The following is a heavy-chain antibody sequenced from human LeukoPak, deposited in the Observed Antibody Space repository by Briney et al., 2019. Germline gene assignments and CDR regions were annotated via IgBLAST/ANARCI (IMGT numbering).Heavy chain of an antibody. CDR1: GFSFSNYA. J-gene: IGHJ4*02. Sequence: GSLRLSCVPSGFSFSNYAMSWVRQAPGKGLEWVSSISGSGGSTHYVDSVKGRFTISRDKTKNTLYLQMNSLRAEDTAVYYCAKSSYYDASGCYREYYFDSWAREPWSPSPQ. D-gene: IGHD3-22*01. V-gene: IGHV3-23*01. CDR3: AKSSYYDASGCYREYYFDS. CDR2: ISGSGGST.